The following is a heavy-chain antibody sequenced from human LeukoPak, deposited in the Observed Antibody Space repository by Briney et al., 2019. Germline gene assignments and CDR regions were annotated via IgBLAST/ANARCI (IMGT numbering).Heavy chain of an antibody. V-gene: IGHV4-30-4*01. J-gene: IGHJ3*02. CDR2: IYYSGST. CDR1: GGSISSGDYY. D-gene: IGHD3-3*02. Sequence: SETLSLTCTVSGGSISSGDYYWSWIRQPPGTGLEWIGYIYYSGSTYYNPSLKSRVTISVDTSKNQFSLKLSSVTAADTAVYYCASRLLATDAFDIWGQGTMVTVSS. CDR3: ASRLLATDAFDI.